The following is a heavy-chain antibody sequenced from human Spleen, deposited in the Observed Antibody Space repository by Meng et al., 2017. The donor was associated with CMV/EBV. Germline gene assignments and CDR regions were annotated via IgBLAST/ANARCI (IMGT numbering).Heavy chain of an antibody. CDR1: GSSISSGYY. D-gene: IGHD3-3*01. J-gene: IGHJ4*02. CDR2: THYSAST. Sequence: SETLSLTCTVSGSSISSGYYWSWVRQHPGKRLEYIGSTHYSASTNYNRSLKSRVTISVDTSKNQLSLKLSSVTAADTAVYYCASTPSLTIFGVEFVLTNWGQGTLVTVSS. V-gene: IGHV4-61*01. CDR3: ASTPSLTIFGVEFVLTN.